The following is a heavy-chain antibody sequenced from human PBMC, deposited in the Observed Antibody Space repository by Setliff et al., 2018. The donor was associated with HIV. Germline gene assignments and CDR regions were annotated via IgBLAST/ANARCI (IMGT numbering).Heavy chain of an antibody. CDR2: INQSGNT. Sequence: SETLSLTCAVYGGSLSGYYWSWVRQSPVRGLEWIGEINQSGNTNFNPSLKSRLIISVDTSKSQFSLKLTSVTAADTALYYCAREGGQGYSGSGSFYHRNFDLWGRGTLVTVSS. J-gene: IGHJ2*01. D-gene: IGHD3-10*01. CDR3: AREGGQGYSGSGSFYHRNFDL. V-gene: IGHV4-34*01. CDR1: GGSLSGYY.